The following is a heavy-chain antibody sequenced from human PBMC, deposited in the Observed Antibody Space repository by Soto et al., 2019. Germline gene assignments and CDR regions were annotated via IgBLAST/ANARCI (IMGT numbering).Heavy chain of an antibody. CDR2: ISSSTTYI. CDR1: VFSFISYS. J-gene: IGHJ2*01. Sequence: GPLRLSCSASVFSFISYSMNWVRQGPGKGLEWVSSISSSTTYIYYADSVKGRFTISRDNTKNSLYLQMNSLRAEDGAIYYCARDPRLIAVSWYFDLWGRGTLVTVSS. D-gene: IGHD6-19*01. V-gene: IGHV3-21*01. CDR3: ARDPRLIAVSWYFDL.